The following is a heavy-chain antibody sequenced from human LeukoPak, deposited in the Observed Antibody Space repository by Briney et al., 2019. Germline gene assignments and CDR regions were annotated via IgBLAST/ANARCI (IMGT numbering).Heavy chain of an antibody. J-gene: IGHJ4*02. CDR3: AKSGSYYVLNY. CDR2: ISYDGSNK. V-gene: IGHV3-30-3*02. CDR1: GFTFSSYA. D-gene: IGHD1-26*01. Sequence: PGGSLRLSCAASGFTFSSYAIHWVRQAPGKGLEWVAVISYDGSNKNDADSVKGRFTISRDNSRNTLYLQMNSLRAEDTAVYYCAKSGSYYVLNYWGQGTLVTVSS.